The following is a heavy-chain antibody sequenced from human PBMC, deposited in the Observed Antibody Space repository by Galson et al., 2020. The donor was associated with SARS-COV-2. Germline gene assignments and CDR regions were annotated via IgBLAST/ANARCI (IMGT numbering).Heavy chain of an antibody. CDR1: GFSLSTSGMC. CDR2: IDWDDDK. D-gene: IGHD6-13*01. Sequence: QTLSLTCTFSGFSLSTSGMCVSWIRQPPGKALEWLALIDWDDDKYYSTSLKTRLTISKDTSKNQVVLTMTNMDPVDTATYYCARIVVEQQLVHDYYYGMDVWGQGTTVTVSS. V-gene: IGHV2-70*01. CDR3: ARIVVEQQLVHDYYYGMDV. J-gene: IGHJ6*02.